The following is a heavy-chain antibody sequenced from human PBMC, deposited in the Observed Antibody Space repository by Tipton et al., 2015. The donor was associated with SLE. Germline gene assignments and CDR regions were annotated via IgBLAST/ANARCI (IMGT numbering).Heavy chain of an antibody. CDR2: INYSGST. V-gene: IGHV4-34*01. J-gene: IGHJ3*02. D-gene: IGHD1-26*01. Sequence: TLSLTCTVSGGSISSHYWSWIRQPPGKGLEWIGEINYSGSTNYNPSLKSRVTISVDTSKNQFSLQLNSVTPEDTAVYYCARDRGELLGDAFDIWGQGTMVTVSS. CDR3: ARDRGELLGDAFDI. CDR1: GGSISSHY.